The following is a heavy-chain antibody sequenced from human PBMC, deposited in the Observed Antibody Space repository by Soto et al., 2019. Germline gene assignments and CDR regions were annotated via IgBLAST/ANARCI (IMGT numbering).Heavy chain of an antibody. V-gene: IGHV1-18*01. Sequence: QVQLVQSGAEVKKPGASVRVSCKASGYTFTTYGITWVRQAPGQGLEWMGWMSAFNGDTQYAQKLQGRVTMTTDTCTSTAYMDMRSLRSDDTAVYYCARAYRQMADQYLQDWRQGTLVTVSS. CDR3: ARAYRQMADQYLQD. D-gene: IGHD6-19*01. J-gene: IGHJ1*01. CDR2: MSAFNGDT. CDR1: GYTFTTYG.